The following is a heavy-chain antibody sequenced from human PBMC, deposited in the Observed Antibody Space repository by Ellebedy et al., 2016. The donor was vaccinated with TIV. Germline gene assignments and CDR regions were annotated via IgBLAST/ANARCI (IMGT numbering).Heavy chain of an antibody. CDR2: IYLYDDK. V-gene: IGHV2-5*01. CDR1: GFSLSTGGMS. D-gene: IGHD5-24*01. J-gene: IGHJ3*02. CDR3: AHSPLEGPNDALDI. Sequence: SGPTLVKPTQTLTLTCTFSGFSLSTGGMSVGWIRQPPGQALAWLALIYLYDDKRYSPSLHTRLTITKDTSKNQVVLTMTNVDPVDTATYYCAHSPLEGPNDALDIWGQGTMVTVSS.